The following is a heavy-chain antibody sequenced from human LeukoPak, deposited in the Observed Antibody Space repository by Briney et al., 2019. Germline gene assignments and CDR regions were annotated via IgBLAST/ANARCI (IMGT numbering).Heavy chain of an antibody. CDR3: ARNYYDSSGYWGDNNYYYYYYMDV. V-gene: IGHV3-23*01. CDR1: GITFSRYG. D-gene: IGHD3-22*01. J-gene: IGHJ6*03. Sequence: GTLRLSCAASGITFSRYGMSWVRQAPGKGLEWGSNISSTGGTTYYADSVKGRFTISRDNSKNTLYLQMNSLRAEDTAVYYCARNYYDSSGYWGDNNYYYYYYMDVWGKGTTVTVSS. CDR2: ISSTGGTT.